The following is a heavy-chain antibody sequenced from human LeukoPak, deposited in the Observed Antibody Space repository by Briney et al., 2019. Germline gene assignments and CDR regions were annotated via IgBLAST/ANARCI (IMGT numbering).Heavy chain of an antibody. J-gene: IGHJ4*02. CDR2: IYYSGST. D-gene: IGHD6-13*01. V-gene: IGHV4-59*08. CDR1: GGSISSYY. Sequence: SETLSLTCTVSGGSISSYYWSWIRQPPGKGLEWIGYIYYSGSTNYNPSLKSRVTISVDTSKNQFSLTLSSVTAADTAVYYCARFRGGQHLEPFDYWGQGTLVTVSS. CDR3: ARFRGGQHLEPFDY.